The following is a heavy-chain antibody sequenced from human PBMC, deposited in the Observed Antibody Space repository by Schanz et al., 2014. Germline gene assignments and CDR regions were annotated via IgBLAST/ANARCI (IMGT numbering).Heavy chain of an antibody. Sequence: QPGRSLRLSCAASKFTFSTYAMHWVRQAPDKGLEWVAAIKYSGNKTYYVESVKCRFTISRDNSKNAWFLLRNSRRCEETAGYYCEKERWRYETPVYGGQGTRVTVSS. D-gene: IGHD1-20*01. CDR1: KFTFSTYA. J-gene: IGHJ4*02. CDR3: EKERWRYETPVY. CDR2: IKYSGNKT. V-gene: IGHV3-30*04.